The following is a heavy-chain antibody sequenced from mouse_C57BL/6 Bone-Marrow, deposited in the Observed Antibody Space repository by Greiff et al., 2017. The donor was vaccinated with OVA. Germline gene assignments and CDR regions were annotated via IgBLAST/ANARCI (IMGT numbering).Heavy chain of an antibody. CDR2: IYPGSGST. CDR1: GYTFTSYW. V-gene: IGHV1-55*01. Sequence: QVQLQQPGAELVKPGASVKMSCKASGYTFTSYWITWVKQRPGQGLEWIGDIYPGSGSTNYNEKFKSKATLTVDTSSSPAYMQLSRLTSEDSAVDYCARVYDGYLYYAMDYWGQGTSVTVSS. J-gene: IGHJ4*01. CDR3: ARVYDGYLYYAMDY. D-gene: IGHD2-3*01.